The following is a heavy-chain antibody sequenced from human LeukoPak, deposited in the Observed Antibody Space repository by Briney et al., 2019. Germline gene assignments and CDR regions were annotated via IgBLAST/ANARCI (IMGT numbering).Heavy chain of an antibody. CDR3: ARGDILTGSPFDY. CDR1: GGSISSYY. J-gene: IGHJ4*02. V-gene: IGHV4-59*01. D-gene: IGHD3-9*01. CDR2: IYYSGST. Sequence: SETLSLTCTVSGGSISSYYWSWIRQSPGKGLEWIGYIYYSGSTNYNPSLKSRVTISVDMSKNQFSLKLSSVTAADTAVYYCARGDILTGSPFDYWGQGTLVTVSS.